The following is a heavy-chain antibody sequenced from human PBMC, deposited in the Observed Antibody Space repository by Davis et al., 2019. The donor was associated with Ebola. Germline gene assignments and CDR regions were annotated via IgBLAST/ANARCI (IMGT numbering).Heavy chain of an antibody. CDR3: ARTPIQRLGWNYDRGYFDY. Sequence: SGPTLVKPTETLTLTCTVSVFSLVNARMGVSWIRQPPGTALEWLAHIFSNGEKFYSTSLESRLTIPKDSSKSQVVLTMTNMDPVDTATYYCARTPIQRLGWNYDRGYFDYWGQGTLVTVSS. D-gene: IGHD1-7*01. J-gene: IGHJ4*02. V-gene: IGHV2-26*01. CDR2: IFSNGEK. CDR1: VFSLVNARMG.